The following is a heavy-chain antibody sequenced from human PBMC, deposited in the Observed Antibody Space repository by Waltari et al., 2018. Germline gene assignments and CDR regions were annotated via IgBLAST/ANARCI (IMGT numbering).Heavy chain of an antibody. D-gene: IGHD1-7*01. Sequence: QVQLVESGGGVVQPGRSLRLSCAASAFTFSSYAMHWVRQPPGRGVGWVELIWNDGRNKYYAESVKGRFTISRDNSKNTLRLQMNSLRAEDTAVYYCARGEDITGTILLGDYWGQGTLVTVSS. CDR2: IWNDGRNK. V-gene: IGHV3-33*01. CDR1: AFTFSSYA. CDR3: ARGEDITGTILLGDY. J-gene: IGHJ4*02.